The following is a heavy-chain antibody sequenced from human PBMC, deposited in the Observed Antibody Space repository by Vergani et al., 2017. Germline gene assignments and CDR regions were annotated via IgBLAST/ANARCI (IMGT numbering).Heavy chain of an antibody. CDR1: GFTFSSYA. J-gene: IGHJ4*02. CDR3: ARDKGDDSSGYYLGDY. CDR2: ISGSGGST. V-gene: IGHV3-23*01. D-gene: IGHD3-22*01. Sequence: EVQLLESGGGLVQPGGSLRLSCAASGFTFSSYAMSWVRQAPGKGLEWVSAISGSGGSTYYADSVKGRFTISRDNSKNTLYLQMNSLRAEDTAVYYCARDKGDDSSGYYLGDYWGQGTLVTVSS.